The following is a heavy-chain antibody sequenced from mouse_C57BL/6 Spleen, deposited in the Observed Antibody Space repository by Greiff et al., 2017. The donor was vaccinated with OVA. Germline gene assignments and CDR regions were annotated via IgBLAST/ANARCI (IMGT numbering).Heavy chain of an antibody. V-gene: IGHV6-3*01. CDR1: GFTFSNYW. J-gene: IGHJ3*01. CDR3: TKLGDAY. Sequence: EVKLEESGGGLVQPGGSMKVSCVASGFTFSNYWMNWVRQSPEKGLEWVAQIRLKSDNYATHYAESVKGRFTISRDDSKSTVYLQMTNLRAEDTGIYYCTKLGDAYWGQGTLVTVSA. CDR2: IRLKSDNYAT. D-gene: IGHD4-1*01.